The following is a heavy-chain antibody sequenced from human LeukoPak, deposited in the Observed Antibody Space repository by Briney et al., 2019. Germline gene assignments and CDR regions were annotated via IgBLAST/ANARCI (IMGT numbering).Heavy chain of an antibody. J-gene: IGHJ4*02. CDR2: ISYDGSNK. V-gene: IGHV3-30*18. CDR1: GFTFSSYG. D-gene: IGHD3-22*01. Sequence: GGSLRLSCAASGFTFSSYGMHWVRQAPGKGLEWVAVISYDGSNKYYADSVKGRFTISRDNSKNTLYLQMNSLRAEDTAVYYCAQGVNYYDSSAPNGYWGQGTLVTVSS. CDR3: AQGVNYYDSSAPNGY.